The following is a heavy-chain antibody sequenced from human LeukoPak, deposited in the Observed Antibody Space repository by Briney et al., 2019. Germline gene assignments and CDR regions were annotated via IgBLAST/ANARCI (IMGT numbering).Heavy chain of an antibody. CDR1: GYSFTSYW. CDR2: IYSGDSDT. CDR3: ARPALDYGDYALDY. J-gene: IGHJ4*02. D-gene: IGHD4-17*01. V-gene: IGHV5-51*01. Sequence: EALNISCQGSGYSFTSYWIGWVRPTPGKGLGWMGIIYSGDSDTRYSPSFQGQVPISADESISTAYLQWSSLKASDTAMYYCARPALDYGDYALDYWGQGTLVTVSS.